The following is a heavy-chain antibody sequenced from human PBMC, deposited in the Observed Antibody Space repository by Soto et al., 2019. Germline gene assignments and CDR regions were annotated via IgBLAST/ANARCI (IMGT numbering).Heavy chain of an antibody. Sequence: EVQLVESGGGLVQPGGSLRLSCAASGFTFRNYWMYWVRQAPGQGLEWVSRINSDGSVSSYADSVKGRLTISRDNVKNTLYLLMACLRAEDTAVYYCARGDCVGGSCYSLAGSFYYYMDAWGKGTTVSVFS. D-gene: IGHD2-15*01. CDR1: GFTFRNYW. J-gene: IGHJ6*03. CDR3: ARGDCVGGSCYSLAGSFYYYMDA. V-gene: IGHV3-74*02. CDR2: INSDGSVS.